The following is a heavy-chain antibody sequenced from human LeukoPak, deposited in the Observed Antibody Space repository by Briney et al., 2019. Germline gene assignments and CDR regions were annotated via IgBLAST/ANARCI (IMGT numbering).Heavy chain of an antibody. CDR1: GYTFTGYY. CDR2: INPNSGGT. V-gene: IGHV1-2*04. Sequence: ASVKVSCKASGYTFTGYYMHWVRQAPGQGLEWMGWINPNSGGTNYAQKLQGWVTMTRDTSISTAYMELSRLRSDDTAVYYCARLQWLDHDAFDIWGQGTMATVSS. D-gene: IGHD6-19*01. CDR3: ARLQWLDHDAFDI. J-gene: IGHJ3*02.